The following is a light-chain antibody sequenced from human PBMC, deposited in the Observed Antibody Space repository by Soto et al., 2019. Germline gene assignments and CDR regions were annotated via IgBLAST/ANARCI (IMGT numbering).Light chain of an antibody. Sequence: LTQPASVSGSTGQSITISCTGTSSDVGGYNYVSWYQQHPGKAPKLMIYEVSNRPSGVSNRFSGSKSGNTASLTISGLQAEDEADYYCSSYTSSSTPYVFGTGTRSPS. V-gene: IGLV2-14*01. CDR2: EVS. CDR3: SSYTSSSTPYV. CDR1: SSDVGGYNY. J-gene: IGLJ1*01.